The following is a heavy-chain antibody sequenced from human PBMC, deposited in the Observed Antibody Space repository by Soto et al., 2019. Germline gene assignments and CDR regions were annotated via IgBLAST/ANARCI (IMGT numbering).Heavy chain of an antibody. V-gene: IGHV3-48*02. D-gene: IGHD2-2*01. CDR3: ARGTSHPDY. Sequence: RVRQAPGKGLEWVSYISSSSSTIYYADSVKGRFTISRDNAKNSLYLQMNSLRDEDTAVYYCARGTSHPDYWGQGTLLTVPS. J-gene: IGHJ4*02. CDR2: ISSSSSTI.